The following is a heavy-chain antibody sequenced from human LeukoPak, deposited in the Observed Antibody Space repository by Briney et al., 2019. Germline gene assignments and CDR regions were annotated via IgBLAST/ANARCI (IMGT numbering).Heavy chain of an antibody. J-gene: IGHJ4*02. V-gene: IGHV3-7*01. CDR2: IKPDGSEK. CDR3: AKGREYSYGFTY. Sequence: PGGSLRLSCAASGFTFSTYWMNWVRQAPGKGLEWVAHIKPDGSEKYFVDSVKGRFTISRDNAKNSLYLQMNSLRAEDTAVYYCAKGREYSYGFTYWGQGTLVTVSS. CDR1: GFTFSTYW. D-gene: IGHD5-18*01.